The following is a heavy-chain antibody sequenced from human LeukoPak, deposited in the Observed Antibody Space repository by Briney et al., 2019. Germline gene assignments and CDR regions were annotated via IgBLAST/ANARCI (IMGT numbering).Heavy chain of an antibody. CDR3: ARVYSNYGSEDWFDP. CDR1: GASISGYW. V-gene: IGHV4-4*07. Sequence: SETLSLTCDVSGASISGYWWSWIRQPAGKGLEWIGRMYTDGDTNYNPALKSRVTISVDTSKNQFSLKLSSVTAADTAVYYCARVYSNYGSEDWFDPWGQGTLVTVSS. CDR2: MYTDGDT. J-gene: IGHJ5*02. D-gene: IGHD4-11*01.